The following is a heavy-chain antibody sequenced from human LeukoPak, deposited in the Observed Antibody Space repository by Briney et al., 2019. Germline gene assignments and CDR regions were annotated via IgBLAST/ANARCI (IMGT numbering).Heavy chain of an antibody. CDR3: ASTYYYDSSGYYYNFDY. D-gene: IGHD3-22*01. J-gene: IGHJ4*02. CDR1: GGSISSYY. CDR2: IYTSGST. V-gene: IGHV4-4*07. Sequence: SETLSLTCTVSGGSISSYYWSWIRQPAGKGLEWIGRIYTSGSTNYNPSLKSRVTMSVDTSKNQFSLKLSSVTAADTAVYYCASTYYYDSSGYYYNFDYWGQGTLVTVSS.